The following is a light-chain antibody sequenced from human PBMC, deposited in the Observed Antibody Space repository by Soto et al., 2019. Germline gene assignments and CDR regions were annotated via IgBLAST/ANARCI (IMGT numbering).Light chain of an antibody. CDR2: DVS. CDR1: SSDVGDYNY. Sequence: QSALTQPASVSGSPGQSITISCTGTSSDVGDYNYVSWYQQHPGKAPKLMIFDVSRRPSGVSNRFSGSKSGNTASLTISGLQAEEEADYYCSAYTRSGTVIFGGGTKLTVL. CDR3: SAYTRSGTVI. V-gene: IGLV2-14*01. J-gene: IGLJ2*01.